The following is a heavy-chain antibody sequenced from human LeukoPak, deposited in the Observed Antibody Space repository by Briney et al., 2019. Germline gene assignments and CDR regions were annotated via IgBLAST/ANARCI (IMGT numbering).Heavy chain of an antibody. V-gene: IGHV3-30*18. D-gene: IGHD5-18*01. CDR2: MSSDGRDE. CDR1: GFTFSSYA. CDR3: AKVSPKHSYGYADFDC. Sequence: GGSLRLSCAASGFTFSSYAMHWVRQTPGKGLEWVALMSSDGRDEYYADSVKGRFTISRDNSKNTLFLQMNSLRDEDTAVYYCAKVSPKHSYGYADFDCWGQGTLVTVSS. J-gene: IGHJ4*02.